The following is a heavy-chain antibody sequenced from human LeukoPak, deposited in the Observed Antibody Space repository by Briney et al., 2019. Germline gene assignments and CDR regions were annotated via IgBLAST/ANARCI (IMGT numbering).Heavy chain of an antibody. CDR1: GFTFSSYS. CDR2: ISSSSSYI. V-gene: IGHV3-21*01. CDR3: ARGGVVGATNYYYGMDV. Sequence: GGSLRLSCAASGFTFSSYSMNWVRQAPGKGLEWVSSISSSSSYIYYADSVKGRFTISRDNAKNSLYLQMNSMRAEDTAVYYCARGGVVGATNYYYGMDVWGQGTTVTISS. J-gene: IGHJ6*02. D-gene: IGHD1-26*01.